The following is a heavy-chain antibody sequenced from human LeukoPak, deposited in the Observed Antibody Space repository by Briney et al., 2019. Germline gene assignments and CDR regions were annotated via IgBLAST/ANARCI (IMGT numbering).Heavy chain of an antibody. D-gene: IGHD6-13*01. CDR3: AARPHSSSWGGY. J-gene: IGHJ4*02. CDR2: IIPISGTT. Sequence: ASVKVSCKTSGGTFTSYAITWVRQAPGQGLEWMGKIIPISGTTNYAQKFQGRVTFTADESTSTAYMELSSLRSEDTAVYYCAARPHSSSWGGYWGQGTLVTVSS. CDR1: GGTFTSYA. V-gene: IGHV1-69*15.